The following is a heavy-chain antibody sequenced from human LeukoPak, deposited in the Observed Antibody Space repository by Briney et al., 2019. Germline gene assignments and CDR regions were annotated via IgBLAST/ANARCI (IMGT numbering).Heavy chain of an antibody. CDR1: GLTLSRYT. J-gene: IGHJ4*02. Sequence: PGGSLRLSCVVCGLTLSRYTMSWVRQAPGKGLDWVSGISASGGDTWYPDSVKGRFTISRDNSKSKLFLQMNSLRVEDTAIYYCAKDAAGPEYWGQGTRVTVSS. CDR3: AKDAAGPEY. D-gene: IGHD6-13*01. V-gene: IGHV3-23*01. CDR2: ISASGGDT.